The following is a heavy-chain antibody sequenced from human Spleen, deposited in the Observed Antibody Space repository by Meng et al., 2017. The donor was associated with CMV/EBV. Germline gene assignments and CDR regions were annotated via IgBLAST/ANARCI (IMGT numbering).Heavy chain of an antibody. V-gene: IGHV1-2*02. CDR3: ARVDVVVVLATTAYDYYNMDV. J-gene: IGHJ6*02. CDR1: GYTFTGYY. CDR2: INPSSGST. Sequence: ASVKVSCKTSGYTFTGYYIHWVRQAPGQGLEWMGWINPSSGSTKYSEKFQGRVTMTRDTSLNTAYMELRSLRSDDTAVYYCARVDVVVVLATTAYDYYNMDVWGQGTTVTVSS. D-gene: IGHD2-2*03.